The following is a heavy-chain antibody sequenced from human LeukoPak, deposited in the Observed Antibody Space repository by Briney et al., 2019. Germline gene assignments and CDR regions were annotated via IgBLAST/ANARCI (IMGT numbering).Heavy chain of an antibody. Sequence: GGSLRLSCAASGFTFRTYAMNWVRQAPGKGLEWVSSISSSGIYIYYADSVKGRFTISRDNAKNSLYLQMSSLRAEDTGVYYCAQAIGRVVGTFDFWGQGTLVTVSS. V-gene: IGHV3-21*01. CDR1: GFTFRTYA. CDR3: AQAIGRVVGTFDF. J-gene: IGHJ4*02. CDR2: ISSSGIYI. D-gene: IGHD2-21*01.